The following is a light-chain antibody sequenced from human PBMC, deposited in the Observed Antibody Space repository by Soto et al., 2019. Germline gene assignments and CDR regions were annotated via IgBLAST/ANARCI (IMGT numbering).Light chain of an antibody. V-gene: IGKV1-27*01. CDR3: QKYNSAPPT. CDR2: AAS. J-gene: IGKJ1*01. CDR1: HGISNY. Sequence: IQMTQSPSSLSASVGDRVTITCRASHGISNYLAWYQQKPGKVPKVLIYAASTLQSGVPFRFSGSGSGTDFTLTISSLQPEDVATYYCQKYNSAPPTFGQGTKVDIK.